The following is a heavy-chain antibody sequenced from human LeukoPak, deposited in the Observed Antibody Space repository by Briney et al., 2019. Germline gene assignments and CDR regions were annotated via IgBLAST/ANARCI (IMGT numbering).Heavy chain of an antibody. J-gene: IGHJ4*02. D-gene: IGHD5-18*01. V-gene: IGHV3-48*04. CDR1: GFTFSSYS. Sequence: PGGSLRLSCAASGFTFSSYSMNWVRQAPGKGLEWVSYISSSSSTIYYADSVKGRFTISRDNAKNSLYLQMNNLRAEDTAVYYCARSRDKNTYGYAYWGQGTLVTVSS. CDR2: ISSSSSTI. CDR3: ARSRDKNTYGYAY.